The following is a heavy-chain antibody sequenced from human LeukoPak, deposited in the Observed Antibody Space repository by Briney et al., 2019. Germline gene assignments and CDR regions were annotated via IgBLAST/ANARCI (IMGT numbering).Heavy chain of an antibody. CDR2: IQTSGNA. CDR1: GGSLTSYH. Sequence: SETLSLTCTVSGGSLTSYHWMWMRQPAGKGLEWIGRIQTSGNANYNPSLKSRVTMSVDTSKNQSSLSLRSVTAADTAVYFCARDPGDYNHDWYFDLWGRGTLVTVSS. CDR3: ARDPGDYNHDWYFDL. J-gene: IGHJ2*01. V-gene: IGHV4-4*07. D-gene: IGHD4-17*01.